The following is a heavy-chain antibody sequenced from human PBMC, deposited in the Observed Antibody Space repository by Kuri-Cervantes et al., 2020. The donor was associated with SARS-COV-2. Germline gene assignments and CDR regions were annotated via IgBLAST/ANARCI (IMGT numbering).Heavy chain of an antibody. CDR3: ARHYDIVTYYYYYMDV. CDR1: GGSISSHY. J-gene: IGHJ6*03. Sequence: SETLSLTCTVSGGSISSHYWSWIRQPPGKGLEWIGYIYSSGSTNYNPSLKSRVTISVDTSKNQFSLKLSSVTAADTAVYYCARHYDIVTYYYYYMDVWGKGTTVTVSS. D-gene: IGHD3-9*01. V-gene: IGHV4-59*08. CDR2: IYSSGST.